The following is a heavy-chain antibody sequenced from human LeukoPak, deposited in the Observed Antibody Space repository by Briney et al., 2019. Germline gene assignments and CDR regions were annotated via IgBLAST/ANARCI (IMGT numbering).Heavy chain of an antibody. Sequence: SETLSLTCTVSGGSISSSSYYWGWIRQPPGKGLEWIGSIYYSGSTYYNPSLKSRVTISVDTSKNQFSLKLNSVTAADTAVYYCARTYCGGDCYDDWYFDLWGRGTLVTVSS. D-gene: IGHD2-21*02. J-gene: IGHJ2*01. V-gene: IGHV4-39*01. CDR2: IYYSGST. CDR1: GGSISSSSYY. CDR3: ARTYCGGDCYDDWYFDL.